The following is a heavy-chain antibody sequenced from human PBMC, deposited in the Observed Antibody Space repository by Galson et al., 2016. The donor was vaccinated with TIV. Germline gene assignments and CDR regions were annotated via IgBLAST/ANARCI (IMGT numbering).Heavy chain of an antibody. CDR1: GGTFNIYA. J-gene: IGHJ6*03. CDR3: ARPSSSCRGCSYYYYHYMDV. CDR2: ILPIFGAA. Sequence: SVKVSCKASGGTFNIYAISWVRQAPGQGLEWMGGILPIFGAANYAQKFQGRVTITADESTNTAYMELSSLKSEDTAVYYCARPSSSCRGCSYYYYHYMDVWGKGTTVTVSS. V-gene: IGHV1-69*13. D-gene: IGHD6-13*01.